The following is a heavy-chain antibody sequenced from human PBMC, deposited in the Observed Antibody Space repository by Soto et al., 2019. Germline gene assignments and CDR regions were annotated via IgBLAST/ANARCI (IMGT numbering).Heavy chain of an antibody. J-gene: IGHJ4*02. Sequence: QVQLMQSGAEVKKPGASVKVSCKASGDTFTEYYIHWVRQAPGQGLEWMGTVNPSGGHTTYAQHFLGRVTITRDTATSTLYMELTSLTSEDTAVYYCARGGHVVVVTAALAYWGQGTLVTVSS. CDR1: GDTFTEYY. V-gene: IGHV1-46*01. D-gene: IGHD2-21*02. CDR2: VNPSGGHT. CDR3: ARGGHVVVVTAALAY.